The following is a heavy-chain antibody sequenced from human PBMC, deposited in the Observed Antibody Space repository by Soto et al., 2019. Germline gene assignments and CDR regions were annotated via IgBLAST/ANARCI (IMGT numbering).Heavy chain of an antibody. D-gene: IGHD1-26*01. Sequence: EVQLVESGGGLVQPGGSLRLSCAASGFILSDHYMDWVRQAPGKGLEWVGRIRKKDNSFTTEYAASVRGRFTVSRDESKNSLFLQMNSLKIEDTAVYYCVRVGRTYDYVFWGQGTLVTVSS. CDR3: VRVGRTYDYVF. J-gene: IGHJ4*02. CDR1: GFILSDHY. V-gene: IGHV3-72*01. CDR2: IRKKDNSFTT.